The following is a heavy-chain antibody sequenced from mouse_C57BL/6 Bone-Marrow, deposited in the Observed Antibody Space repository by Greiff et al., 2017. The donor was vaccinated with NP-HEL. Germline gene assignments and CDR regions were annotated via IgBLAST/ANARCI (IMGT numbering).Heavy chain of an antibody. J-gene: IGHJ1*03. CDR1: GFSLTSYG. CDR3: AIDGYPFYWYFDV. Sequence: QVQLQQSGPGLVQPSQSLSITCPVSGFSLTSYGVPWVRQSPGKGLGWLVVIWRGGSTDYIAAFMSRLSITKDNSKSQVFFKMNSLQADDTAIYYCAIDGYPFYWYFDVWGTGTTVTVSS. D-gene: IGHD2-3*01. V-gene: IGHV2-5*01. CDR2: IWRGGST.